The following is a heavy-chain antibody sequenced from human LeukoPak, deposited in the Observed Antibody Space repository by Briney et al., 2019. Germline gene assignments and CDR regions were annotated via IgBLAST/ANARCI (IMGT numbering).Heavy chain of an antibody. D-gene: IGHD3-10*01. CDR1: GDSVSGSPAV. CDR2: AYYRSKWYI. Sequence: SQTLSLTCAISGDSVSGSPAVWNWIRQSPSRGLEWLGRAYYRSKWYIDYAVSVKGRITITPDTSKNQFSLQLNSVTPEDTAVYYCARGAVRGGTNFDYWGRGTLVTVSS. V-gene: IGHV6-1*01. CDR3: ARGAVRGGTNFDY. J-gene: IGHJ4*02.